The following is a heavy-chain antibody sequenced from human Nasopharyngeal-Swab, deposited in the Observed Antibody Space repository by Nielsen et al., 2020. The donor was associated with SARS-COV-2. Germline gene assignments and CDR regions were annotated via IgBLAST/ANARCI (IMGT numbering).Heavy chain of an antibody. V-gene: IGHV3-7*01. CDR2: IKQDGNEK. D-gene: IGHD5-12*01. Sequence: VRQAPGKGLEWVANIKQDGNEKYYVDSVKGRFTISRDNAKNSLYLQMNSLRAEDTAVYYCARGPFVADHSGYAEPHWYFDLWGRGTLVTVSS. J-gene: IGHJ2*01. CDR3: ARGPFVADHSGYAEPHWYFDL.